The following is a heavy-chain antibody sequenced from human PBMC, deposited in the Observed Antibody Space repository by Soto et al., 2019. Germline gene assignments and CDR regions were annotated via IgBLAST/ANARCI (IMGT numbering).Heavy chain of an antibody. CDR3: ARGRLLWFGVSAFDI. V-gene: IGHV4-34*01. Sequence: SETLSLTCAVYGGSFSGYYWSWIRQPPGKGLEWIGEINHSGSTNYNPSLKSRVTISVDTSKNQFSLKLSSVTAADTAVYYCARGRLLWFGVSAFDIWGQGTMDTVSS. J-gene: IGHJ3*02. CDR2: INHSGST. CDR1: GGSFSGYY. D-gene: IGHD3-10*01.